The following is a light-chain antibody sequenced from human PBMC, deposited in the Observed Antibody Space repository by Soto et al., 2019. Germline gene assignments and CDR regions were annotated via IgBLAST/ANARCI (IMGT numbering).Light chain of an antibody. CDR3: SSYTSSSPLYV. V-gene: IGLV2-14*01. J-gene: IGLJ1*01. Sequence: QSVLTQPASVSGSPGQSITISCTGTSSDVGNYKYVSWYQQHPGKAPKLMIYEVSNRPSGVSNRFSGSKSGNTASLTISGLQAEDETDYYCSSYTSSSPLYVFGTGTKVTVL. CDR1: SSDVGNYKY. CDR2: EVS.